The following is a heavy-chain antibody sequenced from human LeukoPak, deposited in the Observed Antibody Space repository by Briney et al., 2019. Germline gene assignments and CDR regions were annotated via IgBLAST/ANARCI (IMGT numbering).Heavy chain of an antibody. CDR1: GGSFSGYY. D-gene: IGHD6-19*01. J-gene: IGHJ4*02. Sequence: SETLSLTCAVYGGSFSGYYWSWIRQPPGKGLEWIGEINHSGSTNYNPSLKSRVTISVDTSKNQFSLKLSSVTAADTAVYYCARGPGIAVAGYFDYWGQGTLVTVPS. V-gene: IGHV4-34*01. CDR3: ARGPGIAVAGYFDY. CDR2: INHSGST.